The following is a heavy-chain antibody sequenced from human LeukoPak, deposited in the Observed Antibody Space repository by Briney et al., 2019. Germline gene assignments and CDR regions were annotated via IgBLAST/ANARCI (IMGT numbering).Heavy chain of an antibody. D-gene: IGHD3-10*01. Sequence: PGRSLRLSCAASGFTFSNYAMHWVRQAPGKGLEWVAGMSYDGNNKYYADSVKGRFTISRDNSKNTLYLQMSSLSAEDTAVYYCARTTTPHYYGSGSYALGYWGQGTLVTVPS. CDR1: GFTFSNYA. J-gene: IGHJ4*02. CDR2: MSYDGNNK. V-gene: IGHV3-30-3*01. CDR3: ARTTTPHYYGSGSYALGY.